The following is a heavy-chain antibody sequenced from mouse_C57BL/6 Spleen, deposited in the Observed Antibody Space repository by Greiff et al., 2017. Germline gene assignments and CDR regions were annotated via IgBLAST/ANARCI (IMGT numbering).Heavy chain of an antibody. J-gene: IGHJ1*03. V-gene: IGHV1-15*01. Sequence: QVQLQQSGAELVRPGASVTLSCKASGYTFTDYEMHWVKQTPVHGLEWIGAIDPETGGTAYNQKFKGKAILTADKSSSTAYMELRSLTSKDSAVYYCARTTGKWYFGVWGTGTTVTVS. CDR2: IDPETGGT. D-gene: IGHD1-1*01. CDR1: GYTFTDYE. CDR3: ARTTGKWYFGV.